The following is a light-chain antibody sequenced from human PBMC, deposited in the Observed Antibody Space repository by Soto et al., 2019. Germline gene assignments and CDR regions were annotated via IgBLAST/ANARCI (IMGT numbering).Light chain of an antibody. CDR3: QSYDSSLSGVWV. J-gene: IGLJ3*02. V-gene: IGLV1-40*01. Sequence: QSALTQPPSVSGAPGQRVTISCTGSSSNIGAGYDVHWYQQLPGTAPKLLIYGNSNRPSGVPDRFSGSKSGTSASLAITGLQAEDEADYYCQSYDSSLSGVWVFGGGTKLTVL. CDR2: GNS. CDR1: SSNIGAGYD.